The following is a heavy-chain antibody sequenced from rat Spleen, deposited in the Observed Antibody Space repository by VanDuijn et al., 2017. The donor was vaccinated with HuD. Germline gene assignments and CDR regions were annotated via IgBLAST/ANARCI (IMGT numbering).Heavy chain of an antibody. CDR1: GFTFSNYD. CDR3: ARQYVYYGSKSSNWFAY. J-gene: IGHJ3*01. CDR2: ISPGGGNT. V-gene: IGHV5S23*01. D-gene: IGHD1-6*01. Sequence: EVQLVESGGDLVQPGRSLKLSCAASGFTFSNYDMAWVRQDSTKGLEWVASISPGGGNTYYRDSVKGRFTVSRDNAKSTLYLQMDSLRSEDTATYYCARQYVYYGSKSSNWFAYWGQGTLVTVSS.